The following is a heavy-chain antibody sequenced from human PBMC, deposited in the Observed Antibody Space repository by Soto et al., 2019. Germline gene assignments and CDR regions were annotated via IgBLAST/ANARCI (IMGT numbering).Heavy chain of an antibody. CDR2: TYYRSKWYS. J-gene: IGHJ6*02. D-gene: IGHD3-3*01. V-gene: IGHV6-1*01. CDR1: GDSVSTNSAA. Sequence: SPTLSLTCAISGDSVSTNSAAWNWIRQSPSRGLEWLGRTYYRSKWYSDYAASVKSRITINPDTSKNQFSLQLNSVTPEDTAVYYSARGLEWLFNYYYYGMDVWGRGTTVTVSS. CDR3: ARGLEWLFNYYYYGMDV.